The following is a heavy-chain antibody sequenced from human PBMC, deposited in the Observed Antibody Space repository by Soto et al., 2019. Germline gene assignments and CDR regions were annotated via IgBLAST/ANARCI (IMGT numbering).Heavy chain of an antibody. CDR3: TRGGPDAFCGGGRCYFDY. CDR2: ITWNSNVI. J-gene: IGHJ4*02. V-gene: IGHV3-9*01. Sequence: EVQLVESGGGLVQPGRSLRLSCAASGFTFDDFAMHWVRRVPGKGLEWVSSITWNSNVIGYADSVKDRFTISRDNAKNSLYLQMNSLRPEDTAFYYCTRGGPDAFCGGGRCYFDYWGQGTLVTVSS. CDR1: GFTFDDFA. D-gene: IGHD2-15*01.